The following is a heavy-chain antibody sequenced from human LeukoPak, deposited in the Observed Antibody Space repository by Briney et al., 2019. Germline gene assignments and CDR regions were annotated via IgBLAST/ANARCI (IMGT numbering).Heavy chain of an antibody. D-gene: IGHD4-17*01. CDR3: ARDGQHYGDYGGIDY. J-gene: IGHJ4*02. V-gene: IGHV1-46*01. CDR1: GYTFTIYY. Sequence: GASVKVSCKASGYTFTIYYMHWVRQAPGQGLEWMGIINPSGGSTSYAQKFQGRVTMTRDTSTSTVYMELSSLRSEDTAVYYCARDGQHYGDYGGIDYWGQGTLVTVSS. CDR2: INPSGGST.